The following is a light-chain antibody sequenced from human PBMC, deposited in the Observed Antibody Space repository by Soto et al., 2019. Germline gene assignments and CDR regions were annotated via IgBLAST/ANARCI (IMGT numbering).Light chain of an antibody. CDR3: QQYGSSSWT. CDR1: ESDSSSY. Sequence: EIVLTQSPGTLSLSPGERATLSCRASESDSSSYLAWYQQKPGQAPRLLIYGASSRATGIPDRFSGSGSGTDFTLTISILEPEDFAVYYCQQYGSSSWTFGQGTKVEIK. V-gene: IGKV3-20*01. J-gene: IGKJ1*01. CDR2: GAS.